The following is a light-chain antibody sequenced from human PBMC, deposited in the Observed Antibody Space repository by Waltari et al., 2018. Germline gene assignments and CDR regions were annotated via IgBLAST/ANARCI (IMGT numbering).Light chain of an antibody. J-gene: IGKJ2*01. V-gene: IGKV2-30*02. CDR2: RVS. CDR3: MQGTHLPYT. Sequence: DVVMTQSPLSLPVTLGPPASISCTSSQSLVHSDGNTHLNWFQQRPGQSPRRIFYRVSNRESGVPDRFSGSGSGTDFTLKISRVEAEDVGVYYCMQGTHLPYTFGQGTRLDIK. CDR1: QSLVHSDGNTH.